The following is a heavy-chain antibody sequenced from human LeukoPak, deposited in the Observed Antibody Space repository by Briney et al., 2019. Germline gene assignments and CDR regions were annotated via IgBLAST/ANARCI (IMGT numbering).Heavy chain of an antibody. CDR2: IKQDGSGK. D-gene: IGHD2-2*03. Sequence: GGSLRLSCAASGFTFSNYWMSWVRQAPGKGLEWVANIKQDGSGKYYVDSVKGRFTISRDNAKNSLFLQMDSLRAEDTAVYYCARVDIRIVPAVFDYWGQGTLVTVSS. CDR1: GFTFSNYW. CDR3: ARVDIRIVPAVFDY. J-gene: IGHJ4*02. V-gene: IGHV3-7*04.